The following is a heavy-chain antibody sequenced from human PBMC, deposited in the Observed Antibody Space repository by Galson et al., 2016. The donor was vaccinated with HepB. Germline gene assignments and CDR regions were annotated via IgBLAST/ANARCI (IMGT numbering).Heavy chain of an antibody. D-gene: IGHD4-17*01. CDR2: INGGDSGGST. CDR1: GFTFSSYA. CDR3: AKGRGTTVTPNDY. Sequence: SLRLSCAASGFTFSSYAMSWVRQAPGKGLGWVSTINGGDSGGSTYYADSVKGRFTISRDNSKSTLYVEMNSLRAEDTAVYYCAKGRGTTVTPNDYWGQGTLVTVSS. V-gene: IGHV3-23*01. J-gene: IGHJ4*02.